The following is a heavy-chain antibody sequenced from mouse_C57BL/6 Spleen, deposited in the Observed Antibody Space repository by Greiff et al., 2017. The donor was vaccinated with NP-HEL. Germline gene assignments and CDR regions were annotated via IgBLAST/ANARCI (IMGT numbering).Heavy chain of an antibody. CDR2: IWSGGST. CDR1: GFSLTSYG. V-gene: IGHV2-2*01. Sequence: VQLQQSGPGLVQPSQSLSITCTVSGFSLTSYGVHWVRQSPGKGLEWLGVIWSGGSTDYNAAFISRLSISKDNSKSQVFFKMNSLQADDTAIYYCASNFYYGYDGWFAYWGQGTLVTVSA. CDR3: ASNFYYGYDGWFAY. J-gene: IGHJ3*01. D-gene: IGHD2-2*01.